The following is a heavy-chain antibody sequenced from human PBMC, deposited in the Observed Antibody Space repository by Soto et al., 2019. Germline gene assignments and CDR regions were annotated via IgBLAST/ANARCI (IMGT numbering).Heavy chain of an antibody. CDR1: GYTFTTYD. J-gene: IGHJ3*02. Sequence: QVQLVQSGAEVKKPGASVKVSCKASGYTFTTYDINWVRQATGQGLEWMGWMNPNSGNTGYAQKFQGRVTMTRNTSISTAYMELSSLTSQDTAVYYCARRVYSGGRYFEAFDIWGQGTMVTVSS. CDR2: MNPNSGNT. V-gene: IGHV1-8*01. CDR3: ARRVYSGGRYFEAFDI. D-gene: IGHD6-19*01.